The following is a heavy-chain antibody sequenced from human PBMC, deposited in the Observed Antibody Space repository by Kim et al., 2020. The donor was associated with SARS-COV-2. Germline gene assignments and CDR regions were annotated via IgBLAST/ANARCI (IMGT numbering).Heavy chain of an antibody. CDR3: ARDLSSSGWFGAFDI. D-gene: IGHD6-19*01. V-gene: IGHV3-11*05. CDR1: GFTFSDYY. Sequence: GGSLRLSCAASGFTFSDYYMSWIRQAPGKGLEWVSYISSSSSYTNYADSVKGRFTISRDNAKNSLYLQMNSLRAEDTAVYYCARDLSSSGWFGAFDIWGQGTMVTVSS. CDR2: ISSSSSYT. J-gene: IGHJ3*02.